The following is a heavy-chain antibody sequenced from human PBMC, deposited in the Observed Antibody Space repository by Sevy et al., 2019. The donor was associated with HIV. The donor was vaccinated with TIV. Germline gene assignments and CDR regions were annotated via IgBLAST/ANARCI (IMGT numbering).Heavy chain of an antibody. CDR3: ARIAAHPTSYQRGHYYYYMDV. CDR1: GFTFSSYG. CDR2: IRYDGSNK. J-gene: IGHJ6*03. D-gene: IGHD6-6*01. V-gene: IGHV3-30*02. Sequence: GGSLRLSCAASGFTFSSYGMHWVRQAPGKGLEWVAFIRYDGSNKYYADSVKGRFTVSRDNSKNTLYLQMNSLRAEDTAVYYCARIAAHPTSYQRGHYYYYMDVWGKGTTVTVSS.